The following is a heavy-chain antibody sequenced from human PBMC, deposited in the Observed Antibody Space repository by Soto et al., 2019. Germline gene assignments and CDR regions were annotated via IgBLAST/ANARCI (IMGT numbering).Heavy chain of an antibody. Sequence: GGSLRLSCAASGFTFSSYWMHWVRQAPGKGLVWVSRINSDGSSTSYADSVKGRFTISRDNAKNTLYLQMNSLRAEDTAVYYCARVHPTMVRGVEYPLRMDVWGQGTTVTVSS. CDR2: INSDGSST. CDR3: ARVHPTMVRGVEYPLRMDV. J-gene: IGHJ6*02. V-gene: IGHV3-74*01. CDR1: GFTFSSYW. D-gene: IGHD3-10*01.